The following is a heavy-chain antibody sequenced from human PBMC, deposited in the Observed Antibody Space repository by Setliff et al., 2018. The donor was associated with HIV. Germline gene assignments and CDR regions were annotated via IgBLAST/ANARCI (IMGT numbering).Heavy chain of an antibody. CDR2: INHFGST. J-gene: IGHJ4*02. D-gene: IGHD2-8*01. V-gene: IGHV4-39*07. CDR3: VRGHDILEPNGPFDY. Sequence: SETLSLTCNVSGGSISSFSYYWTWIRQSPGKGLEWIGDINHFGSTNYNPSLKSRVTISVDTSKNQFSLKVNSMTAADTAVYYCVRGHDILEPNGPFDYWGQGTLVTVSS. CDR1: GGSISSFSYY.